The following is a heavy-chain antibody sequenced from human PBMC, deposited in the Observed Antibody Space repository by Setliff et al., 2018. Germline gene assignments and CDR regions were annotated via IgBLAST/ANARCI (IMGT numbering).Heavy chain of an antibody. D-gene: IGHD5-18*01. CDR2: INTDNGNT. V-gene: IGHV1-3*04. J-gene: IGHJ5*02. CDR1: GYTFTKNA. CDR3: ARGSRPLWGA. Sequence: ASVKVSCKASGYTFTKNAIHWLRQAPGQRPEWMGWINTDNGNTRYSQNFQDRVTITRDTSATTAFVELSSLRSDDTAVYFCARGSRPLWGAWGQGTPVTVSS.